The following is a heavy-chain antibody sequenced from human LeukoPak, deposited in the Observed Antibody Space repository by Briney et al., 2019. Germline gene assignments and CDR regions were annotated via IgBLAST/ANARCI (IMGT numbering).Heavy chain of an antibody. CDR2: IKQDGSEK. V-gene: IGHV3-7*01. CDR3: AGGSGYLITS. D-gene: IGHD3-9*01. Sequence: GGSLRLSCAASGFTFSNAWMTWVRQAPGKGLEWLAIIKQDGSEKHYKGSVEGRFTISRDNAKNSLHLQMNSLRAEDTAVYYCAGGSGYLITSWGQGTLVTVSS. CDR1: GFTFSNAW. J-gene: IGHJ5*02.